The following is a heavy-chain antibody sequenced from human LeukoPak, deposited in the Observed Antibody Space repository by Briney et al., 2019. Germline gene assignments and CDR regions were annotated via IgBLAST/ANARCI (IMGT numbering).Heavy chain of an antibody. Sequence: ASVKVSCKASGYTFTSYGISWVRQAPGQGLEWMGWISAYNGNTNYAQKFQGRVTINADKSTSTAYMELSGLRSDDTAVYYCARDVYGDPRGLDYWGQGTLVTVSS. J-gene: IGHJ4*02. CDR3: ARDVYGDPRGLDY. D-gene: IGHD4-17*01. CDR2: ISAYNGNT. V-gene: IGHV1-18*01. CDR1: GYTFTSYG.